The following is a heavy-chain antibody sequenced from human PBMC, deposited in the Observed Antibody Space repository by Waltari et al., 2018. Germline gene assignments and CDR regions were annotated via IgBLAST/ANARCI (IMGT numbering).Heavy chain of an antibody. V-gene: IGHV3-48*03. D-gene: IGHD6-6*01. CDR3: AREDGIAARAIDY. CDR2: ISSSGSTI. CDR1: GFTFSSSE. Sequence: EVQLVESGGGLVQPGGSLRLSCAASGFTFSSSEMTWVRQAPGKGLEWVSYISSSGSTIYYADSVKGRFTISRDNAKNSLYLQMNSLRAEDTAVYYCAREDGIAARAIDYWGQGTLVTVSS. J-gene: IGHJ4*02.